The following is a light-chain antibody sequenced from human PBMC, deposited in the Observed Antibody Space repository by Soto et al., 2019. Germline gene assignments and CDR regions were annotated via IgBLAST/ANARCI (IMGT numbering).Light chain of an antibody. Sequence: QSVLAQPASVSGSPGQSITISCTGTSSDVGAYNYVSWYHQHHPGKAPELIIYDVTDRPSGVSTRFSGSKSGNTASLTISGLQAEDEGDYYCSSYTTIKTVKFGGGTKVTVL. V-gene: IGLV2-14*01. CDR2: DVT. CDR1: SSDVGAYNY. J-gene: IGLJ2*01. CDR3: SSYTTIKTVK.